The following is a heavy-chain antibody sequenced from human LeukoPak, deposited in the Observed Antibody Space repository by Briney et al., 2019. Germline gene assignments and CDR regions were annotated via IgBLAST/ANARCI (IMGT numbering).Heavy chain of an antibody. CDR3: ARRRITIFGVAPRLFDY. J-gene: IGHJ4*02. CDR2: IYYSGST. Sequence: PSETLSLTCTVSGGSISSSSYYWGWIRQPPGTGLEWIGSIYYSGSTYYNPSLKSRVTISVDTSKNQFSLKLSSVTAADTAVYYCARRRITIFGVAPRLFDYWGQGTLVTVSS. D-gene: IGHD3-3*01. V-gene: IGHV4-39*01. CDR1: GGSISSSSYY.